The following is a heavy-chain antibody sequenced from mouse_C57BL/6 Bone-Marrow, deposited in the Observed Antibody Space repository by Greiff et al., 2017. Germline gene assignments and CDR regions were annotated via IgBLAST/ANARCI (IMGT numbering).Heavy chain of an antibody. Sequence: EVHLVESGGGLVKPGGSLKLSCAASGFTFSSYAMSWVRQTPEKRLEWVATISDGGSYTYYPDNVKGRFTISRDNAKNNLYLQMSHLKSEDTAMYYCEREADSSGYWVDYWGQGTTLTVSS. J-gene: IGHJ2*01. V-gene: IGHV5-4*01. CDR2: ISDGGSYT. D-gene: IGHD3-2*02. CDR1: GFTFSSYA. CDR3: EREADSSGYWVDY.